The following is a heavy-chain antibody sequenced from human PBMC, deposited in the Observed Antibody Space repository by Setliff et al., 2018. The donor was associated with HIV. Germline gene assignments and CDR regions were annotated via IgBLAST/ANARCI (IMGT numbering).Heavy chain of an antibody. CDR3: ARGGYSSKWYSWFDP. Sequence: SETLSLTCTVSDDFITSHYWSWIRQPPGKGLEYIGYIYFTGITNYNPSLQSRVTISIDTTKKQLFLRVRSVTAADTAVYYCARGGYSSKWYSWFDPWGQGTLVT. D-gene: IGHD2-2*01. J-gene: IGHJ5*01. V-gene: IGHV4-59*11. CDR2: IYFTGIT. CDR1: DDFITSHY.